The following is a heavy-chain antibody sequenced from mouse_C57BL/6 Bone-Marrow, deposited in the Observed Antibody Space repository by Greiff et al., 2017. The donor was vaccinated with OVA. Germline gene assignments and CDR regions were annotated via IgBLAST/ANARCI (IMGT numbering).Heavy chain of an antibody. D-gene: IGHD2-5*01. CDR3: TRGYSNYYAMDY. CDR2: IDPETGGT. J-gene: IGHJ4*01. V-gene: IGHV1-15*01. Sequence: VQGVESGAELVRPGASVTLSCKASGYTFTDYEMHWVKQTPVHGLEWIGAIDPETGGTAYNQKFKGKAILTADKSSSTAYMELRSLTSEDSAVYYCTRGYSNYYAMDYWGQGTSVTVPS. CDR1: GYTFTDYE.